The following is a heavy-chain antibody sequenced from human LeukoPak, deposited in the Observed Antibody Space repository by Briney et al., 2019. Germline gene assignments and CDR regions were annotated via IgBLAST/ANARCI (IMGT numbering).Heavy chain of an antibody. Sequence: GASVKVSCKASGYTFTGYYMHWVRRASGQGLEWMGWINPNSGGTNYAQKFQGRVTMTRDTSISTAYMELSRLRSDDTAVYYCARDHYDSSGYYFDYWGQGTLVTVFS. V-gene: IGHV1-2*02. CDR3: ARDHYDSSGYYFDY. D-gene: IGHD3-22*01. CDR2: INPNSGGT. CDR1: GYTFTGYY. J-gene: IGHJ4*02.